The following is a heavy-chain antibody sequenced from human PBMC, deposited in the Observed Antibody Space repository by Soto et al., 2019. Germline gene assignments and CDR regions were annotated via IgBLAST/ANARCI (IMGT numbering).Heavy chain of an antibody. CDR1: GDSVSSSSVT. D-gene: IGHD1-26*01. Sequence: SQTLSLTCAISGDSVSSSSVTWNWIRQSPSRGLEWLGRTYYRSKWYNDYAESVKSRITINPDTSKNQFSLHLNSVTPEDTAVDYCVRLIGNSWLDFRGQGTLVSCSS. J-gene: IGHJ5*01. V-gene: IGHV6-1*01. CDR3: VRLIGNSWLDF. CDR2: TYYRSKWYN.